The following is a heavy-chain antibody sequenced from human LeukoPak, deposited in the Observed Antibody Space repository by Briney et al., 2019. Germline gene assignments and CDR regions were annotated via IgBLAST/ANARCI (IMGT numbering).Heavy chain of an antibody. CDR2: IKQGESEK. CDR3: ARERMTIFWYYYYGMDV. CDR1: GFTLSSYW. J-gene: IGHJ6*02. Sequence: PGGSLRLSCAASGFTLSSYWMSWVPQAPGKGLRRVADIKQGESEKCYVDSVKGRFTISSDNAENSLYLQMNSLRAEDTAVYYCARERMTIFWYYYYGMDVWGQGTTVTVSS. V-gene: IGHV3-7*01. D-gene: IGHD3-9*01.